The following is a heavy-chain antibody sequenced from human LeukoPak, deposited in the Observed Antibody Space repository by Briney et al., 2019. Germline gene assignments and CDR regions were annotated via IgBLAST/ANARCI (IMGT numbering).Heavy chain of an antibody. Sequence: GAPRLSCAASGFTFSSYAMSWVRQAPGKGLEWVSAISGSGGSTYYADSVKGRFTISRDNSKNTLYLQMNSLRAEDTAVYYCAKDRLLLHELYYFDYWGQGTLVTVSS. CDR2: ISGSGGST. CDR1: GFTFSSYA. J-gene: IGHJ4*02. V-gene: IGHV3-23*01. CDR3: AKDRLLLHELYYFDY. D-gene: IGHD3-10*01.